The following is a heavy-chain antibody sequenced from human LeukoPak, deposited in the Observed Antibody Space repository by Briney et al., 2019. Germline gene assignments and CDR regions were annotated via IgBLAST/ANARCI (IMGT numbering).Heavy chain of an antibody. Sequence: GGSLRLSCAASGFTFSSYWMSWVRQAPGKGLEWVANIKQDGSEKYYVDSVKGRFTISRDNAKNSLYLQMNSLRAEDTAVYYCASHEYSSSWYYYYYYYMDVLGKGTTVTVSS. J-gene: IGHJ6*03. CDR3: ASHEYSSSWYYYYYYYMDV. CDR2: IKQDGSEK. V-gene: IGHV3-7*01. CDR1: GFTFSSYW. D-gene: IGHD6-13*01.